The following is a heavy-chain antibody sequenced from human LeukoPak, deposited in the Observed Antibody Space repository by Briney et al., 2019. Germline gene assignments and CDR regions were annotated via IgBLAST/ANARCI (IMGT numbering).Heavy chain of an antibody. V-gene: IGHV4-4*07. D-gene: IGHD6-19*01. Sequence: SETLSLTCTVSGGSISSYYWSWIRQPAGKGLEWIGRIYTSGSTNHNPSLKSRVTMSVDTSNNQFSLKLSSVTAADTAVYYCARDPPAGSGFDYWGQGTLLTVSS. J-gene: IGHJ4*02. CDR2: IYTSGST. CDR3: ARDPPAGSGFDY. CDR1: GGSISSYY.